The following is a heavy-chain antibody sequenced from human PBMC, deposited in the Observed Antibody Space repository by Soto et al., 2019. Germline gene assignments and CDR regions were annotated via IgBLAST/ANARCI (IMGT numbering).Heavy chain of an antibody. D-gene: IGHD2-15*01. CDR3: ARRYWFFGYFDY. CDR2: INHSGST. CDR1: GGSFSGYY. V-gene: IGHV4-34*01. Sequence: SETLSLTCAVYGGSFSGYYWSWIRQPPGKGLEWIGEINHSGSTNYNPSLKSRVTISVDTSKNQFSLKLSSVTAADTAVYYCARRYWFFGYFDYWGQGTLVTVSS. J-gene: IGHJ4*02.